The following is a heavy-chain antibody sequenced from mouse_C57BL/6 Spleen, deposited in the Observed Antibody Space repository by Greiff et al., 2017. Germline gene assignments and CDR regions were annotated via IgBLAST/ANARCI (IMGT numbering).Heavy chain of an antibody. Sequence: EVQRVESGGGLVQPGGSLSLSCAASGFTFTDYYMSWVRQPPGKALEWLGFIRNKANGYTTEYSASVKGRFTISRDNSQSILYIQMNALRAEDSATYYCARYNSNRSMDYWGQGTSVTVSS. CDR1: GFTFTDYY. V-gene: IGHV7-3*01. CDR2: IRNKANGYTT. D-gene: IGHD2-5*01. J-gene: IGHJ4*01. CDR3: ARYNSNRSMDY.